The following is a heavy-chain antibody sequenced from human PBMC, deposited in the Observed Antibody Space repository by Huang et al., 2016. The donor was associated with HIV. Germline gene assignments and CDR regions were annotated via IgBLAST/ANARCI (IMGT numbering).Heavy chain of an antibody. D-gene: IGHD2-2*01. Sequence: QLPLQESGPGLVKPSETLSLTCSVSGGSISSSSYYWGWIRQPPGKGLEWVWSIYYRRSTFYNPSLKSRVTISVDTSKNQFSLRLSSVTAADTSVYYCARHMDCSSSSCLAGGHERGPFDMWGQGTMVTVSS. J-gene: IGHJ3*02. CDR2: IYYRRST. CDR3: ARHMDCSSSSCLAGGHERGPFDM. V-gene: IGHV4-39*01. CDR1: GGSISSSSYY.